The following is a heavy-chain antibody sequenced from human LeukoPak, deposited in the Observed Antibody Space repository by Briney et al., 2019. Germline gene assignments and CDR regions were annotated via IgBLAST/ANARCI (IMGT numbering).Heavy chain of an antibody. CDR1: GGSISSSTYN. V-gene: IGHV4-39*01. CDR2: VYYTGIT. J-gene: IGHJ6*03. D-gene: IGHD3-22*01. CDR3: ARQVRSPVVMFMDV. Sequence: SETLSLTCTVPGGSISSSTYNWGWIRQPPGKGLEWIGSVYYTGITYYNPSVESRVTISVDTSKNHFSLELNSVTAADTGVYFCARQVRSPVVMFMDVWGKGTTVIVSS.